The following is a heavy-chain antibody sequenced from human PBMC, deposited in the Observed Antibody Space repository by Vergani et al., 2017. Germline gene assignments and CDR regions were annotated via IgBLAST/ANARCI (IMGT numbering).Heavy chain of an antibody. V-gene: IGHV1-46*01. CDR3: ARGGVAVAGTRARLYGMDV. J-gene: IGHJ6*02. Sequence: QVQLVQSGAEVKKPGASVKVSCKASGYTFTSYYMHWVRQAPGQGLEWMGIINPSGGSTSYAQKFQGRVTMTRDTSTSTVYMELSSLRSDDTAVYYCARGGVAVAGTRARLYGMDVWGQGTTVTVSS. CDR1: GYTFTSYY. CDR2: INPSGGST. D-gene: IGHD6-19*01.